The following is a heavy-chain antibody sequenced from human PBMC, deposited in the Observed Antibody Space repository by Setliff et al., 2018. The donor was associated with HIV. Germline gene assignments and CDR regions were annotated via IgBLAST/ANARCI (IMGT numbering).Heavy chain of an antibody. V-gene: IGHV1-18*01. CDR1: GFTFTSYG. D-gene: IGHD6-6*01. Sequence: ASVKVSCKTSGFTFTSYGITWVRQAPGQGLEWMGWISTYNGNTNYAQKLQGRVNMTTDTSTSTAYMELRSLRSDDTAVYYCARVFWPYSSSRFDYWGQGTLVTVSS. J-gene: IGHJ4*02. CDR2: ISTYNGNT. CDR3: ARVFWPYSSSRFDY.